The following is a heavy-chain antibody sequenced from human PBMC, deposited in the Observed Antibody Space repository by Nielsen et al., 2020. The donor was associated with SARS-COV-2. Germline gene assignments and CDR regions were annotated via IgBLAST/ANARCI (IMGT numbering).Heavy chain of an antibody. D-gene: IGHD1-26*01. CDR2: INHSGST. CDR1: GGSFSGYY. J-gene: IGHJ6*03. CDR3: ARGRTYSGSSAGYYYMDV. V-gene: IGHV4-34*01. Sequence: SETLSLTCAVYGGSFSGYYWSWIRQPPGKGLEWIGEINHSGSTNYNPSLKSRVTISVDTSKNQFSLKLSPVTAADTAVYYCARGRTYSGSSAGYYYMDVWGKGTTVTVSS.